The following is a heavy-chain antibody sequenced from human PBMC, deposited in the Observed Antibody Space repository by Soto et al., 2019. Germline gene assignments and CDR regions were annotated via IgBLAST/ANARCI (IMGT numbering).Heavy chain of an antibody. CDR2: IYPGDSDT. V-gene: IGHV5-51*01. CDR3: ARHGRITMVRGSSNNWFDP. CDR1: GYSFTSYW. Sequence: PGESLKISYKGSGYSFTSYWIGWVRQMPGKGLEWMGIIYPGDSDTRYSPSFQGQVTISADKSISTAYLQWSSLKASDTAMYYCARHGRITMVRGSSNNWFDPWGQGTLVTVSS. J-gene: IGHJ5*02. D-gene: IGHD3-10*01.